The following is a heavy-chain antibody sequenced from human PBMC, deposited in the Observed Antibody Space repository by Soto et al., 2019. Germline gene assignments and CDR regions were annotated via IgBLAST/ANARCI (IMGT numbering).Heavy chain of an antibody. CDR3: AREWRYNWNDPYYYGMDV. CDR2: ISSSGSTI. J-gene: IGHJ6*02. CDR1: GFTFSSYE. D-gene: IGHD1-20*01. V-gene: IGHV3-48*03. Sequence: GGSLRLSCAGSGFTFSSYEMNWVRQAPWKGLEWVSYISSSGSTIYYADSVKGRFTISRDNAKNSLYLQMNSLRAEDTAVYYCAREWRYNWNDPYYYGMDVWGQGTMVTVSS.